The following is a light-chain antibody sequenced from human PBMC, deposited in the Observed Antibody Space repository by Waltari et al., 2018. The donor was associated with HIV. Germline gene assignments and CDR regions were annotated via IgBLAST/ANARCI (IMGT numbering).Light chain of an antibody. V-gene: IGKV4-1*01. CDR1: QTVLSDSTHKNY. CDR2: WAS. J-gene: IGKJ1*01. Sequence: DIILTQSPDTLAVSLGDRATIHCRSSQTVLSDSTHKNYSSWYQQKPRHPPKLLLYWASARESGVQSLFSGRGSATDFTLTITDFQAEDAAIYFCQQYYNTPWTFGQGTRADIK. CDR3: QQYYNTPWT.